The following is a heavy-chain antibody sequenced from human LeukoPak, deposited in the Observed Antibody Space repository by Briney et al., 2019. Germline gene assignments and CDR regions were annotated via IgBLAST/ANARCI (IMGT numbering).Heavy chain of an antibody. D-gene: IGHD2-15*01. J-gene: IGHJ4*02. V-gene: IGHV4-59*01. CDR3: ARSPRYCSGGSCYFLHY. CDR2: IYYSGST. CDR1: GGSISGYY. Sequence: SETLSLTCTVSGGSISGYYWSWIRQSPGKGLEWIGYIYYSGSTNYNPSLKSRVTMSVDTSKNHFSLKVSSVTAADTAVYYCARSPRYCSGGSCYFLHYWGQGTLVTVSS.